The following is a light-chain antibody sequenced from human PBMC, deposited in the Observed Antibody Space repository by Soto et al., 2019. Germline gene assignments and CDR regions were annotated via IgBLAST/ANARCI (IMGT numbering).Light chain of an antibody. CDR1: SSDVGSYNL. Sequence: QSALTQPASVSGSPGQSITISCTGTSSDVGSYNLVSWYQQHPGKAPKLMIYEVSKRPSGVSNRFSGSKSGNTASLTISGLQAEDDAAYYCCSYAGSSTSVFGTGTKVTVL. J-gene: IGLJ1*01. CDR2: EVS. V-gene: IGLV2-23*02. CDR3: CSYAGSSTSV.